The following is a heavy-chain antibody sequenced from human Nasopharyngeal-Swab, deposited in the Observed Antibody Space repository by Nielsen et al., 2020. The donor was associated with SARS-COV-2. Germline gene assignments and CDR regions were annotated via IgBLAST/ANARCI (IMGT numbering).Heavy chain of an antibody. CDR3: AKQTYYYDSSGYSSLYYFDY. D-gene: IGHD3-22*01. V-gene: IGHV3-21*05. J-gene: IGHJ4*02. CDR2: ISSSSSYI. CDR1: GFTFSSYE. Sequence: GESLKISCAASGFTFSSYEMNWVRQAPGKGLEWVSYISSSSSYIYYADSVKGRFTISRDNAKNSLYLQMNSLRAEDTAVYYCAKQTYYYDSSGYSSLYYFDYWGQGTLVTVSS.